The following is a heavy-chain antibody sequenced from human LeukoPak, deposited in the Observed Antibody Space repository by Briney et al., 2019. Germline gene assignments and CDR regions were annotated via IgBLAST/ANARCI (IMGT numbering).Heavy chain of an antibody. V-gene: IGHV4-59*08. CDR2: IYYSGST. D-gene: IGHD6-19*01. CDR3: ARWVAVAGTRAFDI. J-gene: IGHJ3*02. CDR1: GGSISSYY. Sequence: SETLSLTCTVSGGSISSYYWSWIRQPPGKGLEWIGYIYYSGSTNYNPSLKSRVTISVDTSKNQFSLKLSSVTAADTAVYYCARWVAVAGTRAFDIWGQGTMVTVSS.